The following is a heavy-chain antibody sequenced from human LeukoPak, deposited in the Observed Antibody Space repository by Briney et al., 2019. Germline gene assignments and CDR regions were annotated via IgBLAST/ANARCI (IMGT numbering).Heavy chain of an antibody. CDR2: IYPGDSDT. CDR1: GYSFTSYW. J-gene: IGHJ4*02. V-gene: IGHV5-51*01. Sequence: KVGESLKTSCKGSGYSFTSYWIGWVRQMPGKGLEWMGIIYPGDSDTRYSPSFQGQFTISADKSISNAYLKWRSLKASDTAMYYCARPYSGYDSSFDYWGQGTLVTVSS. CDR3: ARPYSGYDSSFDY. D-gene: IGHD5-12*01.